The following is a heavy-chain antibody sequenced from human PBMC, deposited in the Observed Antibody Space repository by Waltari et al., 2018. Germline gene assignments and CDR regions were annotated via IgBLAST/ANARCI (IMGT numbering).Heavy chain of an antibody. CDR2: IKQDGGEK. D-gene: IGHD2-2*01. CDR3: VRRHCSSTACFVTSFDY. J-gene: IGHJ4*02. CDR1: GFTFSYFW. Sequence: EVQLVESGGALVQPGGSLRLSCAASGFTFSYFWMTWVRQAPGRGLEWVANIKQDGGEKYYADSVKGRFTIYRDNTRNSVFLQMNSLRAEDTAVFYCVRRHCSSTACFVTSFDYWGQGTLVTVSS. V-gene: IGHV3-7*01.